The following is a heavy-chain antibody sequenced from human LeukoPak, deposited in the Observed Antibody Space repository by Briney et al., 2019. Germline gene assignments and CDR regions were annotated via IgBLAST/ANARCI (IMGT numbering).Heavy chain of an antibody. CDR1: GGSISSGGYS. CDR3: AAQGVPYYDFWSGYQNWFDP. D-gene: IGHD3-3*01. CDR2: IYHSGST. V-gene: IGHV4-30-2*01. J-gene: IGHJ5*02. Sequence: SETLSLTCAVSGGSISSGGYSWSWIRQPPGKGLEWIGYIYHSGSTYYNPSLKSRVTISVDRSKNQFSLKLSSVTAADTAVYYCAAQGVPYYDFWSGYQNWFDPWGQGTLVTVSS.